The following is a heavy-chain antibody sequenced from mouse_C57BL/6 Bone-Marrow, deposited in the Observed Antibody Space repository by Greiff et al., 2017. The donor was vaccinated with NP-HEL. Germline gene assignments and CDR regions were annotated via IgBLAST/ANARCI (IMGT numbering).Heavy chain of an antibody. CDR1: GYTFTSYW. Sequence: QVQLQQPGAELVKPGASVKLSCKASGYTFTSYWMQWVKQRPGQGLEWIGEIDPSDSYTNYNQKFKGKATLNVDTSTSTAYMQLSSLTSEDSAVYDCARGLRAMDYWGQGTSVTVSS. V-gene: IGHV1-50*01. CDR2: IDPSDSYT. J-gene: IGHJ4*01. CDR3: ARGLRAMDY. D-gene: IGHD2-4*01.